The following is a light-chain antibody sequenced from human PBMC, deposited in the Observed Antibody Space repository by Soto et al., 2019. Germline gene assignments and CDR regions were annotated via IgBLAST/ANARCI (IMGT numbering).Light chain of an antibody. Sequence: DIQMTQSPSSLSASVGDRVTITCRASQSIITYLNWYQQKPGKAPKVLIYAASSLQSGVPSRFSGGGSGTDFTLTISSLQPEDFATYYCQQSYSTPYTFGQGTKLEIK. V-gene: IGKV1-39*01. J-gene: IGKJ2*01. CDR1: QSIITY. CDR3: QQSYSTPYT. CDR2: AAS.